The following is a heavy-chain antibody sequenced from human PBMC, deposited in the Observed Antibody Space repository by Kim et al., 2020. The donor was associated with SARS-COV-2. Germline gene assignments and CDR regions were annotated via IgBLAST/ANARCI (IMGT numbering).Heavy chain of an antibody. D-gene: IGHD6-13*01. V-gene: IGHV1-8*01. J-gene: IGHJ4*02. CDR3: ARGVGAAAPHRADY. Sequence: AQQFQGRVTMTRNTSISTAYMELSSLRSEDTAVYYCARGVGAAAPHRADYWGQGTLVTVSS.